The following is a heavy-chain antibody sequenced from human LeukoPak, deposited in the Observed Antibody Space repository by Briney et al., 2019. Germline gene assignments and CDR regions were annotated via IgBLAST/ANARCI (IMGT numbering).Heavy chain of an antibody. V-gene: IGHV4-4*07. J-gene: IGHJ4*02. CDR1: GRPISGYY. CDR2: IHSSGNT. Sequence: KPSDTLSLTCTVSGRPISGYYCSWVRQSAGKGLQWIGRIHSSGNTGYNPSLRSRVTISVDTSKNHYSLTMTPVTATEPGLYSFAGHRHGFSGYDDCWGQGTLVTVSS. CDR3: AGHRHGFSGYDDC. D-gene: IGHD5-12*01.